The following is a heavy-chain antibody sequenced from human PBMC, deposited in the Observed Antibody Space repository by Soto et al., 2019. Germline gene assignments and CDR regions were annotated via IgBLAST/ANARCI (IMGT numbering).Heavy chain of an antibody. Sequence: ASVKVSCKTSGYNFTNFDINWVRQAPGRGLVWMGWMNPSSGETGSAQNFQGRVTMARDISTRTFFMQLTSLRSEDTAIYYCARLAEYCNGIKCYSNFDFWGRGTQVTGSS. CDR2: MNPSSGET. V-gene: IGHV1-8*01. CDR1: GYNFTNFD. CDR3: ARLAEYCNGIKCYSNFDF. J-gene: IGHJ4*01. D-gene: IGHD2-15*01.